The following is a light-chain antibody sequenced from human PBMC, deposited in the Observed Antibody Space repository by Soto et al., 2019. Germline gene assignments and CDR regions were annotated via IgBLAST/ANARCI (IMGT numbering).Light chain of an antibody. CDR3: QQTYRMWT. V-gene: IGKV1-39*01. CDR2: AAS. CDR1: QSISSF. Sequence: DIQMTQSPSSLSASVGDRVTITCRASQSISSFLNWYQQKPGKVPKLLIYAASTLQSWVPSRFSGSGSGTDFTLTISSLQPEDFATYYCQQTYRMWTFGQGTKVEIK. J-gene: IGKJ1*01.